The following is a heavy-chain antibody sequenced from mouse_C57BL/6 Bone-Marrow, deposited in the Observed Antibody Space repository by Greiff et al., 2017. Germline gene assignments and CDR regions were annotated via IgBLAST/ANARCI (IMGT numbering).Heavy chain of an antibody. CDR1: GYAFSSSW. CDR3: ALLLLRYYFDY. V-gene: IGHV1-82*01. Sequence: VQLQQSGPELVKPGASVKISCKASGYAFSSSWMNWVKQRPGKGLEWIGRIYPGDGDTNYNGKFKGKATLTADKSSSTAYMQLSSLTSEDSAVYFCALLLLRYYFDYWGQGTTLTVSS. D-gene: IGHD1-1*01. CDR2: IYPGDGDT. J-gene: IGHJ2*01.